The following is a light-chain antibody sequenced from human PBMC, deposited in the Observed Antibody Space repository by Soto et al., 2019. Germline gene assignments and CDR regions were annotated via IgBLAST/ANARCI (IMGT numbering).Light chain of an antibody. J-gene: IGKJ4*01. V-gene: IGKV1-6*01. CDR2: DTS. CDR1: QGIRND. CDR3: LQDYNNPLT. Sequence: AIQMTQSPSSLSASVGDRVTITCRASQGIRNDLGWYQQKPGKAPKLLIYDTSSLQSGVPSRFSGSGSGTDFTLTSSSLQPEDFATYYCLQDYNNPLTFGGGTKVEIK.